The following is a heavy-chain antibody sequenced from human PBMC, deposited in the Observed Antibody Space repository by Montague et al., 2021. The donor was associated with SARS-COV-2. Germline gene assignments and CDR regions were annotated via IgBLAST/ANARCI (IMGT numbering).Heavy chain of an antibody. CDR1: GFTFSSYS. D-gene: IGHD2-2*01. V-gene: IGHV3-21*01. J-gene: IGHJ4*02. Sequence: SLRLSCAASGFTFSSYSMNWVRQAPGKGLEWVSSISSSSSYIYYADLVKGRFTISRDDARNSLYLQMNSLRAEDTAVYYCARGVRGSGTRSLWGQGTLVTVSS. CDR3: ARGVRGSGTRSL. CDR2: ISSSSSYI.